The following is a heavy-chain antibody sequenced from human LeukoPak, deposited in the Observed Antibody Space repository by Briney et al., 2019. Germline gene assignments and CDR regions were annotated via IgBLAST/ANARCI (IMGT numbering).Heavy chain of an antibody. CDR1: GYIFTDYH. J-gene: IGHJ4*02. Sequence: ASVKVSCKASGYIFTDYHMHWVRQAPGQELGWMGRINPNSGGTNYARKLQGRVTMTTDTSTSTAYMELRSLRSDDTAVYYCARDSEAVAFSDYWGQGTLVTVSS. CDR2: INPNSGGT. CDR3: ARDSEAVAFSDY. D-gene: IGHD6-19*01. V-gene: IGHV1/OR15-1*04.